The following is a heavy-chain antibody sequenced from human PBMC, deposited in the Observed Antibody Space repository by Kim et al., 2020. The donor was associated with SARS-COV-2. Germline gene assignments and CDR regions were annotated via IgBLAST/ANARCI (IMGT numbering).Heavy chain of an antibody. V-gene: IGHV3-33*01. CDR1: GFTFSSYG. Sequence: GGSLRLSCAASGFTFSSYGMHWVRQAPGKGLEWVAVIWYDGSNKYYADSVKGRFTISRDNSKNTLYLQINSLRAEDTAVYYCARDPSPRYGMDVWGQGTTVTVSS. CDR2: IWYDGSNK. CDR3: ARDPSPRYGMDV. J-gene: IGHJ6*02.